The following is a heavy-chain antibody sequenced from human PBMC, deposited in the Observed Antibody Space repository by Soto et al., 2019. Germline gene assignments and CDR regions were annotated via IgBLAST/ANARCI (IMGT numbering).Heavy chain of an antibody. CDR1: GGSISSGDYY. CDR2: IYYSGST. CDR3: AREVRCSSTSCYLNYWFDP. J-gene: IGHJ5*02. Sequence: SETLSLTCTVSGGSISSGDYYWSWIRQPPGKGLEWIGYIYYSGSTYYNPSLKSRVTIPVDTSKNQFSLKLSSVTAADTAVYYCAREVRCSSTSCYLNYWFDPWGQGTLVTVSS. D-gene: IGHD2-2*01. V-gene: IGHV4-30-4*01.